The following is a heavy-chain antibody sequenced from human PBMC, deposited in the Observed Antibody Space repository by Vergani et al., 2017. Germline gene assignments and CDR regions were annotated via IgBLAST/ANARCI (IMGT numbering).Heavy chain of an antibody. J-gene: IGHJ5*02. D-gene: IGHD3/OR15-3a*01. CDR2: IYYSGST. Sequence: QVQLPESGPGLVKPSETLSLTCTVSGGSLRSYYWSWIRQPPGKGLEWIGYIYYSGSTNYNPSLTSRVTISVDTSKNQFSLQLRAVTAADTAVYYCARFWTQPRAMTNWFDPWGQGTLVTVSS. CDR3: ARFWTQPRAMTNWFDP. V-gene: IGHV4-59*01. CDR1: GGSLRSYY.